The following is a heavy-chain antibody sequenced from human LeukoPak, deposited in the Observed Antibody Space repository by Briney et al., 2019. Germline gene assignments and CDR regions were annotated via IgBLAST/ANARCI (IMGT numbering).Heavy chain of an antibody. V-gene: IGHV4-39*06. J-gene: IGHJ6*02. CDR3: ARAHSIASYYYGVDV. CDR2: IYYSGST. D-gene: IGHD2/OR15-2a*01. Sequence: PSETLSLTCTVSGGSISSSYSYWGWIRQPPGKGLEWIGNIYYSGSTYYSPSLTSRVTVSVDTSENQFPLKPTSVTAADTAVYYCARAHSIASYYYGVDVWGQGTTVTVSS. CDR1: GGSISSSYSY.